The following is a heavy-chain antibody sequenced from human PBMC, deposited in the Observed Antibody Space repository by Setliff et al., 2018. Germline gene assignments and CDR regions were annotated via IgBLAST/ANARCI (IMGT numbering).Heavy chain of an antibody. Sequence: GESLKISCTASGFTFSSYAMSWVRQAPGKGLEWVSAISGSGGSTYYADSAKGRFTISRDNSKNTLYLQMNSLRAEDTAVYYCAKDEGSGYSSSWEDYYGMDVWGQGTTVTVSS. V-gene: IGHV3-23*01. J-gene: IGHJ6*02. CDR3: AKDEGSGYSSSWEDYYGMDV. CDR2: ISGSGGST. CDR1: GFTFSSYA. D-gene: IGHD6-13*01.